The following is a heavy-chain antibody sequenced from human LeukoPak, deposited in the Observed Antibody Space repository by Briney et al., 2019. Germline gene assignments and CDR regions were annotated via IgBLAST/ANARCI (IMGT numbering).Heavy chain of an antibody. D-gene: IGHD1-26*01. Sequence: GGSLRLSCAASGFTFSSYGMHWVRQAPGKGLEWVAVISYDGSNKYYADSVKGRFTISRDNSKNTLYLQMNSLRAEDTAVYYCAKPSVGATGVLDYWGQGTLVTLSS. CDR3: AKPSVGATGVLDY. CDR2: ISYDGSNK. CDR1: GFTFSSYG. V-gene: IGHV3-30*18. J-gene: IGHJ4*02.